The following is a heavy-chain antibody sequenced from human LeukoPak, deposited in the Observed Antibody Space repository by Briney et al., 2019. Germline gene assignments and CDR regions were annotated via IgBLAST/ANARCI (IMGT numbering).Heavy chain of an antibody. Sequence: GESLQISCKGSGYSFTSYWIGWVRQMPGKGLEWMGIIYPGDSDTRYSPSFQGQVTISADKSISTAYLQWSSLKASDTAMYYCARHHRPYYYDSSGYYYFDYWGQGTLVTVSS. J-gene: IGHJ4*02. CDR1: GYSFTSYW. CDR3: ARHHRPYYYDSSGYYYFDY. D-gene: IGHD3-22*01. CDR2: IYPGDSDT. V-gene: IGHV5-51*01.